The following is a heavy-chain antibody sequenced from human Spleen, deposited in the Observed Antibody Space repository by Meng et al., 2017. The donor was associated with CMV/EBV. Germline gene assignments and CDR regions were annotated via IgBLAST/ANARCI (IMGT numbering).Heavy chain of an antibody. CDR2: ISSSSTYM. V-gene: IGHV3-21*01. D-gene: IGHD5-12*01. CDR1: GFTFTSYS. CDR3: ARAQWGGYDCPYYYYGMDV. J-gene: IGHJ6*02. Sequence: GESLKISCAASGFTFTSYSVNWVRQAPGKGLEWVSSISSSSTYMFYADSVKGRFTISRDNSKNTLYLQMNSLRAEDTAVYYCARAQWGGYDCPYYYYGMDVWGQGTTVTVSS.